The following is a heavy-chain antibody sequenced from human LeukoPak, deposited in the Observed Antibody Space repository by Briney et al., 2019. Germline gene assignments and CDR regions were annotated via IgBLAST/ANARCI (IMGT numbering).Heavy chain of an antibody. Sequence: PGGSLRLSCAASGFTFSSYWMSWVRRAPGKGLEWVANINQDGSAIYYVGSVRGRFTVSRDNDKNSVLLQMKSLRAEDTAVYYCARLRWICSDGICYTGSEHWGQGSLVTVSS. CDR3: ARLRWICSDGICYTGSEH. CDR2: INQDGSAI. V-gene: IGHV3-7*01. CDR1: GFTFSSYW. D-gene: IGHD2-8*01. J-gene: IGHJ4*02.